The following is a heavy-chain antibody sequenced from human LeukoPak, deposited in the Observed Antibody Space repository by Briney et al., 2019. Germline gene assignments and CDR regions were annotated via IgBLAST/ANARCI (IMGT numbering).Heavy chain of an antibody. CDR3: ARGHYYGLDV. Sequence: GGSLRLSCAVSGFTFSIYSMTWVRQAPGKGLEWVSSISSSSTYIYYADSVKGRFTISRDNAKNSLYLQMNSLRAEDTAVYYCARGHYYGLDVWGKGTTVTISS. CDR2: ISSSSTYI. CDR1: GFTFSIYS. V-gene: IGHV3-21*01. J-gene: IGHJ6*04.